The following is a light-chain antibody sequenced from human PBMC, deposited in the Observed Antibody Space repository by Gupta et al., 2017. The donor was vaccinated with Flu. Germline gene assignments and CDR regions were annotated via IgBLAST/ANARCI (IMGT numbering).Light chain of an antibody. CDR2: EAT. Sequence: QSALTPPPSAAGSPGQPVTIPCTGSSSAFGGYNYGSWYQQQPGKAPRLLIYEATKRTSGVPDRCSASKSDDAASLTVSELGAEDEADYNCCSLLGSNFVFGGGTRLTVL. CDR3: CSLLGSNFV. V-gene: IGLV2-8*01. J-gene: IGLJ2*01. CDR1: SSAFGGYNY.